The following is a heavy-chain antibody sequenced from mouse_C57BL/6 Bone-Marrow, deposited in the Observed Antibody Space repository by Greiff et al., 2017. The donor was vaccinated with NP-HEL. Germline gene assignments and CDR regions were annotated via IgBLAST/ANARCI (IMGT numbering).Heavy chain of an antibody. CDR2: ISSGSSTS. V-gene: IGHV5-17*01. CDR1: GFTFSDYG. D-gene: IGHD2-3*01. Sequence: EVQLVESGGGLVKPGGSLKLSCAASGFTFSDYGMHWVRQAPEKGLEWVAYISSGSSTSYYADTVKGRFTISRDNAKNTLFLQMTSLRSEDTAMYYCARREGYYLFMDYWGQGTSVTVSS. CDR3: ARREGYYLFMDY. J-gene: IGHJ4*01.